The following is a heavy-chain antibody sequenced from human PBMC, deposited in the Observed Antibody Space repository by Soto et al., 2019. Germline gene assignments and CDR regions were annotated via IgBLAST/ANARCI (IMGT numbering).Heavy chain of an antibody. V-gene: IGHV3-9*01. J-gene: IGHJ3*02. CDR3: AKDSFPTNEHDI. Sequence: EVQLVESGGGLVQPGRSLRLSCAASGFTFDDYAMHWVRQAPGKGLEWVSGISWNSGSIGYADSVKGRFTISRDNAKNSLYLQMNSLRAEDTALYYCAKDSFPTNEHDIWGQGTMVTVSS. CDR2: ISWNSGSI. CDR1: GFTFDDYA.